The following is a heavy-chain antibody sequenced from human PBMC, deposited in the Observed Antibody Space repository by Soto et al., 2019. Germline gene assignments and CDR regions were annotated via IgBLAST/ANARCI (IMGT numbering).Heavy chain of an antibody. J-gene: IGHJ4*02. CDR3: ATQPGGGGY. Sequence: EVQLVESGGGLIQPGGSLRLSCAVSGFTVSNNYMSWVRQAPGKGLEGVSVIYSGGYTAYGDSVKGRFTISRDNSKNTLFLQRKRLGAADGPVFYGATQPGGGGYWGQGTLVTVSS. CDR1: GFTVSNNY. CDR2: IYSGGYT. V-gene: IGHV3-53*01. D-gene: IGHD3-10*01.